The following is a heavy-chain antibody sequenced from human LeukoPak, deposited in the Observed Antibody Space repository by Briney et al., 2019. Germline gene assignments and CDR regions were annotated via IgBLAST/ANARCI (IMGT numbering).Heavy chain of an antibody. CDR3: ARDFVVDDLPGIVGANSFDP. Sequence: GGSLRLSCAVSGFTFSSYGMHWVRQAPGKGLEWVAVISYDGRNQYYADSVKGRFTISRDDSKNTLYLQMNSLRAEDTAVYYCARDFVVDDLPGIVGANSFDPWGQGTLVTVSS. D-gene: IGHD1-26*01. V-gene: IGHV3-30*03. J-gene: IGHJ5*02. CDR2: ISYDGRNQ. CDR1: GFTFSSYG.